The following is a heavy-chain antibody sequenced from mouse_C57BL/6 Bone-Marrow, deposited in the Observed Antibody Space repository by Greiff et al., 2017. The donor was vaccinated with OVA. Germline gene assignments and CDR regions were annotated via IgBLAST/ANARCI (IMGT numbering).Heavy chain of an antibody. Sequence: EVQLVESVGDLVKPGGSLKLSCAASGFTFSSYGMSWVRQTPDKRLEWVATISSGGSYTYYPDSVKGRFTISRDNAKNTLYLQMSSLKSEDTAMYYCARRDGYYYWYFDVWGTGTTVTVSS. CDR1: GFTFSSYG. J-gene: IGHJ1*03. CDR3: ARRDGYYYWYFDV. CDR2: ISSGGSYT. V-gene: IGHV5-6*01. D-gene: IGHD2-3*01.